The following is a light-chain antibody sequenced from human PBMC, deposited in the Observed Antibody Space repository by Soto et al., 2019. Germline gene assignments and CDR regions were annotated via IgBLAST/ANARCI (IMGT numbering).Light chain of an antibody. CDR2: GAS. J-gene: IGKJ2*01. V-gene: IGKV3-15*01. CDR1: QSVISQ. Sequence: EIVMTQSPATLPVSPGERATLSCRASQSVISQLAWYHQRPGQAPRLLIYGASTRARGIPARFGGSGSGTEFTLTISTLQSEDFAVYYCQQYKDWPYTFGQGTKLEIK. CDR3: QQYKDWPYT.